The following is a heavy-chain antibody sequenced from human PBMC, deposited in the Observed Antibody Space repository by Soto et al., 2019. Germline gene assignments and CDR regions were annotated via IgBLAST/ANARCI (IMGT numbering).Heavy chain of an antibody. Sequence: SETLCLTCTVSGGSISSYYGSWIRQPPGKGLEWIGYIYYSGSTNYNPSLKSRVTISVDTSKNQFSLKLSSVTAADTALYYCPRHRSLSARPGWFDPWGQGTLVTVSS. D-gene: IGHD6-6*01. CDR3: PRHRSLSARPGWFDP. CDR2: IYYSGST. V-gene: IGHV4-59*08. J-gene: IGHJ5*02. CDR1: GGSISSYY.